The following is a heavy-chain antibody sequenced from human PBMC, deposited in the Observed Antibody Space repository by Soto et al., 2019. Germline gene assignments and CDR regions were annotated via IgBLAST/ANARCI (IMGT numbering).Heavy chain of an antibody. CDR3: ARADIPDNWFDP. Sequence: VRQAPGQGLEWMGWISAYNGNTNFAQKFQDRVTMTTDASTGTAYMELRSLTFDDTAVYFCARADIPDNWFDPWGQGTLVTVSS. V-gene: IGHV1-18*01. D-gene: IGHD2-15*01. J-gene: IGHJ5*02. CDR2: ISAYNGNT.